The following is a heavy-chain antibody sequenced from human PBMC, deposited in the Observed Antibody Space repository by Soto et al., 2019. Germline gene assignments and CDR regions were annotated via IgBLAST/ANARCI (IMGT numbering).Heavy chain of an antibody. CDR3: ARVSRALRILTPDFDY. D-gene: IGHD3-3*01. Sequence: QVDLVESRGGVVQPGTSLRLSCAASGFTFNSYAIHWVRQAPGKGLEWVAVISHDGSDKYYGDSVKGRFTISRDNSKNTRYMQMNSLRAEDTALYYCARVSRALRILTPDFDYWGQGTLVTVSS. CDR2: ISHDGSDK. CDR1: GFTFNSYA. V-gene: IGHV3-30-3*01. J-gene: IGHJ4*02.